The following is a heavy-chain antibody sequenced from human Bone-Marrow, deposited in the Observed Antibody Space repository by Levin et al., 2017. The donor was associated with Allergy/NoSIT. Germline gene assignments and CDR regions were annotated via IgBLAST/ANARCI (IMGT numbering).Heavy chain of an antibody. D-gene: IGHD2-15*01. Sequence: GASVKVSCKTSGYTFTSYNVYWVRQAPGQGLEYMGYINPNSGNTGYAQKFQGRVTMTRNSSITTAYMKLSGLRFEDTAIYYCARGDCYSGSCYGPDWIDPWGQGTQVTVSS. V-gene: IGHV1-8*01. CDR2: INPNSGNT. CDR1: GYTFTSYN. J-gene: IGHJ5*02. CDR3: ARGDCYSGSCYGPDWIDP.